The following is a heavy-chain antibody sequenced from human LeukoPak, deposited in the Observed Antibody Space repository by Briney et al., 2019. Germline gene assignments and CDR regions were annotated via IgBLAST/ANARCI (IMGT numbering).Heavy chain of an antibody. D-gene: IGHD5-18*01. CDR3: ARDRTDHSSQFIYYYYYYMDV. J-gene: IGHJ6*03. V-gene: IGHV4-4*07. CDR2: IYTSGST. Sequence: SETLSLTCTVSGGSISSYYWSWIRQPAGKGLEWIGRIYTSGSTNYNPSLKSRVTMSVDTSKNQFSLKLSSVTAADTAVYYCARDRTDHSSQFIYYYYYYMDVWGKGTTVTVSS. CDR1: GGSISSYY.